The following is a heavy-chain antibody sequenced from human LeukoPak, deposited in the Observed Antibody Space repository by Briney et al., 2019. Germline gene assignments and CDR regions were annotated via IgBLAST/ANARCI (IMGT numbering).Heavy chain of an antibody. CDR3: ASSTTPSTYYYYYYMDV. Sequence: SETLSLTCTVSGGSISTYYWSWIRQPAGKGLEWIGRIYTSGSTNYSPSLKSRVTISVDKSKNQFSLKLSSVTAADTAVYYCASSTTPSTYYYYYYMDVWGKGTTVTVSS. CDR1: GGSISTYY. J-gene: IGHJ6*03. CDR2: IYTSGST. V-gene: IGHV4-4*07. D-gene: IGHD4-11*01.